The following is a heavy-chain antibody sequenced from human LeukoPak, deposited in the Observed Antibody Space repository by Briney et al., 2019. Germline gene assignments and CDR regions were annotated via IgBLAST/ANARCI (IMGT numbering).Heavy chain of an antibody. D-gene: IGHD6-19*01. CDR1: GGTFSSYA. CDR3: ARGPPIAVAGTWWFDP. V-gene: IGHV1-69*05. CDR2: IIPIFGTA. Sequence: SVKVSCKASGGTFSSYAISWVRQAPGQGLEWMGGIIPIFGTANYAQKFQGRVTMTTDTSTSTAYMELRSLRSDDTAVYYCARGPPIAVAGTWWFDPWGQGTLVTVSS. J-gene: IGHJ5*02.